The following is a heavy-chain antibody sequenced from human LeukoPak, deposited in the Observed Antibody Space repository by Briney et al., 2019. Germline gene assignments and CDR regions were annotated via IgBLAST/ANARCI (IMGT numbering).Heavy chain of an antibody. V-gene: IGHV4-34*01. Sequence: SETLSLTCTVSGGSISSYYWSWIRQPPGKGLEWIGEINHSGSTNYNPSLKSRVTISVDTSKNQFSLKLSSVTAAGTAVYYCARGEIFDYYYYYYMDAWGKGTTVTVSS. D-gene: IGHD2-15*01. CDR2: INHSGST. CDR3: ARGEIFDYYYYYYMDA. J-gene: IGHJ6*03. CDR1: GGSISSYY.